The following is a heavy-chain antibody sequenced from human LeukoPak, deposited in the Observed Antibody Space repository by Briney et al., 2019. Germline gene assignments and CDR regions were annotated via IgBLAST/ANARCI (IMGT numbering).Heavy chain of an antibody. CDR3: ARGDYGDYL. CDR1: GFTFSSYA. V-gene: IGHV3-30*04. D-gene: IGHD4-17*01. J-gene: IGHJ5*02. CDR2: ISYDGNNK. Sequence: GGSLRLSCAASGFTFSSYAMHWVRQAPGKGLEWVAVISYDGNNKYYADSVKGRFTISRDNSKNTLYLQMNSLRPEDTSIYYCARGDYGDYLWGQGTLVTVSS.